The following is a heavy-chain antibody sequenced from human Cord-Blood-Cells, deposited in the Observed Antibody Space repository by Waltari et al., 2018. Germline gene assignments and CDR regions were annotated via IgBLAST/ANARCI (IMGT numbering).Heavy chain of an antibody. CDR3: ARDLKGGYSYGYGMDV. D-gene: IGHD5-18*01. Sequence: QVQLVQAGAEVKKPGASVKVSCKASGYTFTGYYMHWVRQAPGQGLEWMGWLNPVSGGTNYAQKLQGRVTRTRDTSISTAYMELSRLRSDDTAVYYCARDLKGGYSYGYGMDVWGQGTTVTVSS. V-gene: IGHV1-2*02. CDR1: GYTFTGYY. CDR2: LNPVSGGT. J-gene: IGHJ6*02.